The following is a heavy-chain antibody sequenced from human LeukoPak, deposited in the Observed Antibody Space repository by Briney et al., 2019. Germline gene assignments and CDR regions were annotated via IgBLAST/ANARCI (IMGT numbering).Heavy chain of an antibody. V-gene: IGHV3-30*18. Sequence: GGSLRLSCAASGFTFSSYGMHWVRQAPGKGLEWVAVISYDGSKKYYADSVKGRFTISRDNSKNTLSLQVSSLRTEDTAVYYCAKDRYSYAFEYSDSWGQGTLVTVSS. CDR2: ISYDGSKK. D-gene: IGHD5-18*01. CDR3: AKDRYSYAFEYSDS. J-gene: IGHJ4*02. CDR1: GFTFSSYG.